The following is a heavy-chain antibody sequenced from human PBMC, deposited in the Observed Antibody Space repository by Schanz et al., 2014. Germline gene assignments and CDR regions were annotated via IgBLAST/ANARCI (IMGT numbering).Heavy chain of an antibody. CDR1: GFTFSPYW. V-gene: IGHV3-74*01. CDR2: INGDGSNT. D-gene: IGHD1-1*01. J-gene: IGHJ4*02. CDR3: ARDRRNADLDY. Sequence: EVQLVESGGDLVQPGGSLRLSCGSSGFTFSPYWMHWVRQAPGKGLVWVSRINGDGSNTNYADSVKGRFTISRDNAKNSLYLEMNSLRAEDTALYYCARDRRNADLDYWGQGTLVTVSS.